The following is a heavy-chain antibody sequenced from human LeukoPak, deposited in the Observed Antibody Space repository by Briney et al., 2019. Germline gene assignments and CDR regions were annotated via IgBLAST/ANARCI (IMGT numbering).Heavy chain of an antibody. CDR3: ARGKNGYSSSWYSPGILYGMDV. D-gene: IGHD6-13*01. CDR1: GYTFTSYY. J-gene: IGHJ6*02. V-gene: IGHV1-46*01. CDR2: INPGGGST. Sequence: ASVKVSCKASGYTFTSYYMHWVRQAPGQGLEWMGIINPGGGSTSYPQKFQGRVTMTRDTSTSTVYMELSSLRSEDTAVYYCARGKNGYSSSWYSPGILYGMDVWGQGTTVTVSS.